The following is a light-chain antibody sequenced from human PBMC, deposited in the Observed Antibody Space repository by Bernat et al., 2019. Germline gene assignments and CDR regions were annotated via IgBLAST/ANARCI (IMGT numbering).Light chain of an antibody. V-gene: IGKV1-39*01. CDR2: AAS. CDR3: QESYSTEDT. CDR1: QSISSY. Sequence: DIQMTQSPSSLSASVGDRVTITCRASQSISSYLNWYQQKPGKAPKLLIYAASSLQSGVPSRFSGSGSGTDFTLTISSLQPEDFATYYCQESYSTEDTFGKGTKVEIK. J-gene: IGKJ1*01.